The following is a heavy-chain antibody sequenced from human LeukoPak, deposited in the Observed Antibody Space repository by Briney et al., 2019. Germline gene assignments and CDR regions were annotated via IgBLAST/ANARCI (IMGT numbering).Heavy chain of an antibody. J-gene: IGHJ4*02. Sequence: SETLSLTCAVYGGSFSGYYWSWIRQPPGKGLEWIGEINHSGSTNYNPSLKSRVTISVDTSKNQFSLKLSSVTAADTAVYYCARPSRGSSWYHYWGQGTLVTVSS. CDR2: INHSGST. D-gene: IGHD6-13*01. V-gene: IGHV4-34*01. CDR3: ARPSRGSSWYHY. CDR1: GGSFSGYY.